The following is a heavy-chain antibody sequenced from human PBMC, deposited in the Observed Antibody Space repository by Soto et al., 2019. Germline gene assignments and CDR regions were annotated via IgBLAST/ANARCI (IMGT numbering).Heavy chain of an antibody. CDR1: GFTFSSYW. CDR2: IKQDETEK. Sequence: EVQLVESGGGLVQPGGSLRLSCAASGFTFSSYWMSWVRQAPGKGLEWVANIKQDETEKYYVDSVKGRFTTSRDNAENRLYLQMNILSAEDTAVYYCARLVGAAANDYWGQGPLVTVSS. V-gene: IGHV3-7*04. D-gene: IGHD1-26*01. CDR3: ARLVGAAANDY. J-gene: IGHJ4*02.